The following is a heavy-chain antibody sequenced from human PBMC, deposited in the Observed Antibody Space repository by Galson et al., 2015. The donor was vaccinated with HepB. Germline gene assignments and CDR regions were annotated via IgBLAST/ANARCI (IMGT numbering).Heavy chain of an antibody. V-gene: IGHV3-73*01. CDR1: GFTFSGSA. D-gene: IGHD6-13*01. J-gene: IGHJ4*02. CDR2: IRSKSSNYAT. Sequence: SLRLSCAASGFTFSGSASHWVRQASGKGPVWVCRIRSKSSNYATAHVPSLKGRFTLFSDESQNMAYLHMRSLETEDTAVYYCIIMGDFYGYRSRWGQGTQVTVSS. CDR3: IIMGDFYGYRSR.